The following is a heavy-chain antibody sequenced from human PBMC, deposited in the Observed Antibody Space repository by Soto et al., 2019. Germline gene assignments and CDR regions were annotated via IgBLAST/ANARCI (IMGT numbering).Heavy chain of an antibody. J-gene: IGHJ6*03. V-gene: IGHV3-23*01. CDR1: GFTFSSYA. CDR3: ANSRQRRGSSWSSPLDYYYMDV. Sequence: EVQLLESGGGLVQPGGSLRLSCAASGFTFSSYAMSWVRQAPGKGLEWVSAISGSGGSTYYADSVKGRFTISRDNSKNTLYLQMNSLRAEDTAVYYCANSRQRRGSSWSSPLDYYYMDVWGKGTTVTVSS. CDR2: ISGSGGST. D-gene: IGHD6-13*01.